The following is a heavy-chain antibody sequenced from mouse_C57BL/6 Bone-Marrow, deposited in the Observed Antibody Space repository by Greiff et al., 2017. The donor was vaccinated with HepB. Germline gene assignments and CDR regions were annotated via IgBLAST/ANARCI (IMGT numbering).Heavy chain of an antibody. CDR3: ARRRYDYDPGGYAMDY. CDR1: GYAFTNYL. J-gene: IGHJ4*01. CDR2: INPGSGGP. Sequence: VQLQQSGAELVRPGTSVKVSCKASGYAFTNYLIEWVKQRPGQGLVWIGVINPGSGGPNYNEKFQGKATLTAEKSSSTAYMPLSSLTSEDSAVYFCARRRYDYDPGGYAMDYWGQGTSVTVSS. V-gene: IGHV1-54*01. D-gene: IGHD2-4*01.